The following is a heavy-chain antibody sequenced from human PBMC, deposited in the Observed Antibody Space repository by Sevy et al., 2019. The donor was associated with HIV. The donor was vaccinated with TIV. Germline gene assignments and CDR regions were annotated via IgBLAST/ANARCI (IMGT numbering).Heavy chain of an antibody. CDR2: IYYSGRT. V-gene: IGHV4-59*01. CDR1: GDSISGYY. Sequence: SETLSLTCTVSGDSISGYYWSWIRQPPGKGLEWIGYIYYSGRTNYNPSLKSRVTISEDTYKNQLSLKLSSVTAADTAVYYCARGAPYYYYGMDVWGQGTTVTVSS. CDR3: ARGAPYYYYGMDV. J-gene: IGHJ6*02.